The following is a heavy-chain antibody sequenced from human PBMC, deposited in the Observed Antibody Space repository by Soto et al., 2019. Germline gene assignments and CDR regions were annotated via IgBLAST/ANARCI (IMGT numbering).Heavy chain of an antibody. J-gene: IGHJ5*02. D-gene: IGHD1-26*01. CDR2: IRSGGVNI. CDR3: TRGQGGSYDIWFDP. V-gene: IGHV3-21*02. Sequence: EVQIVESGGGLVQPGGSLRLSCNFTFSMYSMDWVRQAPGKGLEWVASIRSGGVNIKYADSVKGRFTISRDNAKNSVSLQMNSLRVDDTALYFCTRGQGGSYDIWFDPWGQGTLVTVSS. CDR1: FTFSMYS.